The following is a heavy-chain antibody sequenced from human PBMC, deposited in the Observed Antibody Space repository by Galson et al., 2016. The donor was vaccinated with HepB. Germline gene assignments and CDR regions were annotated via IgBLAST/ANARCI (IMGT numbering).Heavy chain of an antibody. CDR1: GFDFEKYA. CDR2: ISWNSGSV. J-gene: IGHJ4*02. V-gene: IGHV3-9*01. CDR3: VKEKGLDDSGRYTYYFDY. Sequence: SLRLSCAASGFDFEKYAMNWVRQSPGKGLEWVSGISWNSGSVGYVDSVKGRFSISRDNANNSLYLQMNSLRTEDTAFYYGVKEKGLDDSGRYTYYFDYWGQGTLVTVSS. D-gene: IGHD6-19*01.